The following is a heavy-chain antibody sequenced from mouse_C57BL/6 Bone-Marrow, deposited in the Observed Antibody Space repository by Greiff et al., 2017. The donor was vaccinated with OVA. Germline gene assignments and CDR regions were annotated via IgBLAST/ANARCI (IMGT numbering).Heavy chain of an antibody. V-gene: IGHV1-64*01. CDR3: ANEIYYGNYDAY. CDR2: IHPTSGST. Sequence: QVQLQQPGAELVKPGASVKLSCKASGYTFTSYWMHWVKQRPGQGLEWLGMIHPTSGSTNYYEQFKSKATLTVDKSSSTAYMQLSSLTSEDSAVYYCANEIYYGNYDAYWGQGTLVTVSA. D-gene: IGHD2-1*01. J-gene: IGHJ3*01. CDR1: GYTFTSYW.